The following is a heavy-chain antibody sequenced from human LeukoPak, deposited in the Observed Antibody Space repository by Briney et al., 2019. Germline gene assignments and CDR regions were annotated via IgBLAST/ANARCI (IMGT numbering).Heavy chain of an antibody. D-gene: IGHD3-3*01. J-gene: IGHJ4*02. Sequence: SGPTLVNPTQTLTLTCTFSGFSLSTSGMCVSWIRQPPGKALEWLALIDWDDDKYYSTSLKTRLTISTDTSKNQVVLTMTNMDPVDTATYYCARASSVSYDFDYWGQGTLVTVSS. V-gene: IGHV2-70*01. CDR1: GFSLSTSGMC. CDR2: IDWDDDK. CDR3: ARASSVSYDFDY.